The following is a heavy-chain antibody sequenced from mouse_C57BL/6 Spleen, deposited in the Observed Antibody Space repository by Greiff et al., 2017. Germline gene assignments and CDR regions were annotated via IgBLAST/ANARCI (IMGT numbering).Heavy chain of an antibody. CDR1: GFTFSSYA. V-gene: IGHV5-4*01. Sequence: EVQVVESGGGLVKPGGSLKLSCAASGFTFSSYAMSWVRQTPEKRLEWVATISDGGSYTYYPDNVKGRFTISRDNAKNNLYLQMSHLKSEDTAMYYCARDTWYFDVWGTGTTVTVSS. CDR2: ISDGGSYT. CDR3: ARDTWYFDV. J-gene: IGHJ1*03.